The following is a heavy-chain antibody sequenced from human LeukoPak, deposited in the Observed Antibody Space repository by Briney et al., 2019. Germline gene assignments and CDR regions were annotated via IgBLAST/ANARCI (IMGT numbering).Heavy chain of an antibody. V-gene: IGHV4-34*01. CDR2: INHGGSN. CDR1: GGSFSGYC. J-gene: IGHJ3*02. CDR3: ARGRRRGSGRGAGAFDI. D-gene: IGHD3-10*01. Sequence: SETLSLTCAVYGGSFSGYCWRWVRQPPGKGLEWMGEINHGGSNNYNPYLKNRGPISVDTSNNHFSLQLSSVTGADTAVYYWARGRRRGSGRGAGAFDIWGQGTMVTVSS.